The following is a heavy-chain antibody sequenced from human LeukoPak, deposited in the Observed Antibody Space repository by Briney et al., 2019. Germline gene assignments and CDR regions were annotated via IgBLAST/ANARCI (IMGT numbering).Heavy chain of an antibody. J-gene: IGHJ4*02. V-gene: IGHV4-34*01. CDR1: GGSISGYY. Sequence: PSETLSLTCTVSGGSISGYYWSWIRQPPGKGLEWIGEINHSGSTNYNPSLKSRVTISVDTSKNQFSLKLSSVTAADTAVYYCARGRKNYYGSGSYSREGPQRRTHFDYWGQGTLVTVSS. D-gene: IGHD3-10*01. CDR3: ARGRKNYYGSGSYSREGPQRRTHFDY. CDR2: INHSGST.